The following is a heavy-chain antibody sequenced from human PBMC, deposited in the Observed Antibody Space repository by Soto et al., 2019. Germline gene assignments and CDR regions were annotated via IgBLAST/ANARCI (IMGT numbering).Heavy chain of an antibody. Sequence: QVQLVESGGGVVQPGRSLRLSCAASGFTFSSYAMHWVRQAPGKGLEWVAVISYDGSNKYYADSVKGRFTISRDNSKNTLYLQMNSLGAEDTAGYYCARGFVEDSYGYELMVDYWGQGTLVTVSS. CDR1: GFTFSSYA. CDR2: ISYDGSNK. CDR3: ARGFVEDSYGYELMVDY. J-gene: IGHJ4*02. V-gene: IGHV3-30-3*01. D-gene: IGHD5-18*01.